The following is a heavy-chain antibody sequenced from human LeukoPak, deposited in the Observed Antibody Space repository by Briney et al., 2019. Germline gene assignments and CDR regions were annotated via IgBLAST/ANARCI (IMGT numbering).Heavy chain of an antibody. CDR1: GFTVSSHG. D-gene: IGHD1-7*01. CDR3: AKDQGWNYAFDY. V-gene: IGHV3-30*18. Sequence: QPGGSLRLSCAASGFTVSSHGMHWVRQAPGKGLEWVAVISYDGSNKYYADSVKGRFTISRDNSKNTLYLQMNSLRPEDTAVYYCAKDQGWNYAFDYWGQGTLVTVSS. J-gene: IGHJ4*02. CDR2: ISYDGSNK.